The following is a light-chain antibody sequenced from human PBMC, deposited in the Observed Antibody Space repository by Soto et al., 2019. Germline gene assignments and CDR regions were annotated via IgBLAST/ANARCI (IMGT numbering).Light chain of an antibody. CDR3: LLYYGGGHLV. CDR2: GTS. J-gene: IGLJ3*02. Sequence: QTVVTQEPSLTVSPGGTVTLTCASSTGAVTSGNYPNWFQQKPGQAPRTLIYGTSNRHSWTPARFSGSLLGDKAALTLSGVQPEDEADYYCLLYYGGGHLVFGAGTKLTVL. V-gene: IGLV7-43*01. CDR1: TGAVTSGNY.